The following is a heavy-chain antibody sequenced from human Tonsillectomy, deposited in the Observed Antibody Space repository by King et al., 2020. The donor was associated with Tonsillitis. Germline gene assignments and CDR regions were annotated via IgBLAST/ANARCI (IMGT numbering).Heavy chain of an antibody. CDR1: GYTFTSYG. D-gene: IGHD3-10*01. Sequence: VQLVESGAEVKKPGASVKVSCKASGYTFTSYGISWVRQAPGQGLEWMGWISAYNGNTNYAQKLQDRVTMTTDTSTSTAYMELRSLRSDDTAVYYCARDQFPVITLVRGVESLFDCWGQGTLVTVSS. CDR2: ISAYNGNT. V-gene: IGHV1-18*04. CDR3: ARDQFPVITLVRGVESLFDC. J-gene: IGHJ4*02.